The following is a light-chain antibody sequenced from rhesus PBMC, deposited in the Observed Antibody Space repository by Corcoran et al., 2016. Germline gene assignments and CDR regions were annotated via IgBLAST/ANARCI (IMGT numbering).Light chain of an antibody. J-gene: IGLJ1*01. Sequence: SYDVTQPRSVSVSPGQTARITFGGHTIGSKNVQWFQQKPAQAPILVIYYDTDRPSGIPGRFSGSNSGNAASLTISGVEAVDEGDYYCQVWDSIFDHYIFGAGTRLTVL. CDR2: YDT. V-gene: IGLV3-29*01. CDR1: TIGSKN. CDR3: QVWDSIFDHYI.